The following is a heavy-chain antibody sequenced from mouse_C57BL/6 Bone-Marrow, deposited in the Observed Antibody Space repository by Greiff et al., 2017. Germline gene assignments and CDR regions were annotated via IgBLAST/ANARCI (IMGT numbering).Heavy chain of an antibody. CDR2: ILPGRGST. Sequence: QVQLQQSGAELMKPGASVKLSCTATGYTFTGYWIEWVKQRPGHGLEWIGEILPGRGSTNYNEQFKGKATFTADTSSNTAYMQLSRLTNEDSAIYYCARGAYLCYWGQGTLVTVTA. V-gene: IGHV1-9*01. CDR3: ARGAYLCY. J-gene: IGHJ3*01. D-gene: IGHD5-1*01. CDR1: GYTFTGYW.